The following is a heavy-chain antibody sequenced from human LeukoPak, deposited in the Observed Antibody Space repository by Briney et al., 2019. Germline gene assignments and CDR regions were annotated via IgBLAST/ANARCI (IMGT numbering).Heavy chain of an antibody. Sequence: GGSLRLSCAASGFTFSSYEMNWVRQAPGKGLEWVSYISSSGSTIYYADSVKGRFTISRDNAKNSLYLQMNSLRDEDTAVYYCARDSLGWEFLFDYWGRGTLVTVSS. V-gene: IGHV3-48*03. CDR1: GFTFSSYE. CDR2: ISSSGSTI. D-gene: IGHD1-26*01. J-gene: IGHJ4*02. CDR3: ARDSLGWEFLFDY.